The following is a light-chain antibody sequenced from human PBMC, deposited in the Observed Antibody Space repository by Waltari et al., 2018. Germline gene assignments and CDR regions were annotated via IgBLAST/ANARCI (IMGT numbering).Light chain of an antibody. Sequence: EIVMTQSPATLSVSPGERATLSCRASQSVSSNLALYQQKPGQAPRLPIYGASTRATGIPARFSGSGSGTEFTLTISSMQSEDFAVYYCQQYNNWPQTFGQGTKVEIK. V-gene: IGKV3-15*01. CDR3: QQYNNWPQT. CDR1: QSVSSN. J-gene: IGKJ1*01. CDR2: GAS.